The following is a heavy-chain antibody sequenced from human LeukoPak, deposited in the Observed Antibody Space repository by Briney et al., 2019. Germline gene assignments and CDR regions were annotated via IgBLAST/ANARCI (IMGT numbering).Heavy chain of an antibody. D-gene: IGHD6-13*01. CDR2: IYTSGST. J-gene: IGHJ4*02. V-gene: IGHV4-4*07. Sequence: SETLSLTCTVSGGSISSYYWSWIRQPAGKGLEWIGRIYTSGSTNYNPSLKSRVTMSVDTSKNQFSLKLGSVTAADTAVYYCARGRRAAGSSLFDYWGQGTLVTVSS. CDR1: GGSISSYY. CDR3: ARGRRAAGSSLFDY.